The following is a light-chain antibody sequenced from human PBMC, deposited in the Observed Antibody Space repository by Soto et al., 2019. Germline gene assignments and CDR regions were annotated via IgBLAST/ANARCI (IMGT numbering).Light chain of an antibody. V-gene: IGKV3-20*01. CDR1: QSVSSSY. CDR3: QQYGSSLWT. CDR2: GAS. J-gene: IGKJ1*01. Sequence: EIVLTQSPGTLSLSPGERATLSCRASQSVSSSYLAWYQQKPGQAPRLLIYGASSRATGIPDRFNGSGSGTDFTLTISRLEPEDFAVYYCQQYGSSLWTFGQGTKV.